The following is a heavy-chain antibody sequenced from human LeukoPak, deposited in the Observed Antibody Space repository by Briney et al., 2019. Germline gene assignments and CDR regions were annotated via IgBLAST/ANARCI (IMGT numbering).Heavy chain of an antibody. J-gene: IGHJ4*02. V-gene: IGHV3-72*01. D-gene: IGHD6-6*01. Sequence: GGSLRLSCAASGFTFSDYYMDWVRQAPGKGLEWVGRCKNKADGYTTEYAASVKGRFIVSRDDSKKSLYLQMNSLKTEDTAIYYCVRVMEYSYDYWGQGSLVTVSS. CDR1: GFTFSDYY. CDR3: VRVMEYSYDY. CDR2: CKNKADGYTT.